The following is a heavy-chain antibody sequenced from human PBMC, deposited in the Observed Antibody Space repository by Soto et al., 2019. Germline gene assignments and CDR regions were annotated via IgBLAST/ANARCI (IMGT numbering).Heavy chain of an antibody. J-gene: IGHJ5*02. CDR1: GYTLTDFS. Sequence: ASVKVSCKXSGYTLTDFSMHWVRQAPGKGLEWMGTFDPEDGETVYAQKFQGRVSMTEDTSTDTVYMELSSLRSDDTAIYYCARVRVSAFYDNWFDPWGQGTLVTVSS. CDR3: ARVRVSAFYDNWFDP. CDR2: FDPEDGET. D-gene: IGHD3-10*01. V-gene: IGHV1-24*01.